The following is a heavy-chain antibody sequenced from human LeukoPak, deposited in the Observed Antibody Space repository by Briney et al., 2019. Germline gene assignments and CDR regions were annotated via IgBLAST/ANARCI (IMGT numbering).Heavy chain of an antibody. CDR1: GGTFSSYA. V-gene: IGHV1-69*13. D-gene: IGHD3-22*01. CDR3: ARDRYRRYYDSSGSDAFDI. J-gene: IGHJ3*02. CDR2: IIPIFGTA. Sequence: ASVKVSCKASGGTFSSYAISWVRQAPGQGLEWMGGIIPIFGTANYAQKFQGRVTITADESTSTAYMELSRLRSDDTAVYYCARDRYRRYYDSSGSDAFDIWGQGTMVTVSS.